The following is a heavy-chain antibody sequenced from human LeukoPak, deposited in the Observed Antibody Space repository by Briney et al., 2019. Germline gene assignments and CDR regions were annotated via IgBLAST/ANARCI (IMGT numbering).Heavy chain of an antibody. CDR3: ARYDFWSPTAFDI. CDR1: GYTFTSYD. CDR2: MNPNSGNT. D-gene: IGHD3-3*01. J-gene: IGHJ3*02. Sequence: ASVKVSCKASGYTFTSYDTNWVRQATGQGLEWMGWMNPNSGNTGYAQKFQGRVTITRNTSISTAYMELSSLRSEDTAVYYCARYDFWSPTAFDIWGQGTMVIVSS. V-gene: IGHV1-8*03.